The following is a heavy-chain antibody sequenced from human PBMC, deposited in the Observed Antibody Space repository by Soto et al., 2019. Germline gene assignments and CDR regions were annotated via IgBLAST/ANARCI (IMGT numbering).Heavy chain of an antibody. J-gene: IGHJ6*02. CDR1: GFTFSSYA. Sequence: PGVSLRLSCAASGFTFSSYAMSWVRQAPGKGLEWVSAISGSGGSTYYADSVKGRFTISRDNSKNTLYLQMNSLRAEDTAVYYCAKGAVVPAATGYYYGMDVWGQGTTVTVSS. V-gene: IGHV3-23*01. CDR3: AKGAVVPAATGYYYGMDV. D-gene: IGHD2-2*01. CDR2: ISGSGGST.